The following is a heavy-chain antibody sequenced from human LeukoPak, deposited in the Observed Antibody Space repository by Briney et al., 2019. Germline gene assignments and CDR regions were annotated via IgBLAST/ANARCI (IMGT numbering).Heavy chain of an antibody. CDR2: MNPNSANT. CDR3: ARDRRSSFDI. J-gene: IGHJ3*02. Sequence: ASVKVSCKAAGYTFTSYDINWVRQATGQRLEWMGWMNPNSANTGYAQKFQGRVTMTMNTSISTAYMELSSLRSEDTAVYYCARDRRSSFDIWGQGTMVTVSS. V-gene: IGHV1-8*01. D-gene: IGHD3-10*01. CDR1: GYTFTSYD.